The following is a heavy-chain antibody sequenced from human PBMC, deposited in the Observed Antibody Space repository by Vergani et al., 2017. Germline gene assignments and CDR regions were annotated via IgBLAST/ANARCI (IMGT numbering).Heavy chain of an antibody. Sequence: QVQLVQSGAEVKKPGASVKVSCKASGGTFSSYAISWVRQAPGQGLEWMGRIIPILGIANYAQKFQGRVTMTTDTSTSTAYMELRSLRSDDTAVYYCARSLLWFGELPDDAFDIWGQGTMVTVSS. CDR1: GGTFSSYA. D-gene: IGHD3-10*01. CDR3: ARSLLWFGELPDDAFDI. J-gene: IGHJ3*02. V-gene: IGHV1-69*04. CDR2: IIPILGIA.